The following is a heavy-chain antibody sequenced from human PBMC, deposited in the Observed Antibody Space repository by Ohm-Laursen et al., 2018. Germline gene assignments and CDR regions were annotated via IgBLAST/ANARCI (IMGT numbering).Heavy chain of an antibody. Sequence: TLSLTCTVSGGSISSYYCSWTRQPAGKRLEWIGRIYTSGTTNDNPSLKSRVTMSVDTSKNQFSLKLSSMTAADTAVYYCARESMDTPMAYYFDFWGQGALVTVSS. D-gene: IGHD5-18*01. CDR2: IYTSGTT. CDR1: GGSISSYY. J-gene: IGHJ4*02. CDR3: ARESMDTPMAYYFDF. V-gene: IGHV4-4*07.